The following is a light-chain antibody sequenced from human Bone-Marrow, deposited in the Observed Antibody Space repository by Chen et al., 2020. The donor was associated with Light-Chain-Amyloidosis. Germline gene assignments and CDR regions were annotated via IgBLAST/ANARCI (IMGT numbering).Light chain of an antibody. Sequence: EIVLTQSPGTLSLSPGERATLSCRASQTISSDHLAWYQQKPGRAPRLLMYGVSSRSTGIPDRCSGGGSGTDFTRTISSLVPEDFGVYYCQQYGVSPRTFGQGTKVDMK. CDR3: QQYGVSPRT. V-gene: IGKV3-20*01. CDR2: GVS. CDR1: QTISSDH. J-gene: IGKJ1*01.